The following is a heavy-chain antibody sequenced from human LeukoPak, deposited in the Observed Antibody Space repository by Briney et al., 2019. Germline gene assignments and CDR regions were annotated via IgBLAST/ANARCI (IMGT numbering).Heavy chain of an antibody. CDR2: IFGSGGSP. Sequence: ETLSLTCTVSGGSIRGSSYYLGWIRQPPGKGLEWVAGIFGSGGSPHYADPVKGRFPISRDNSRNTVYLQINSLRAEDTAVYYCGKTTVGYSSGQKPAWPVDYWGQGTLVTVSS. V-gene: IGHV3-23*01. CDR3: GKTTVGYSSGQKPAWPVDY. D-gene: IGHD5-18*01. J-gene: IGHJ4*02. CDR1: GGSIRGSSYY.